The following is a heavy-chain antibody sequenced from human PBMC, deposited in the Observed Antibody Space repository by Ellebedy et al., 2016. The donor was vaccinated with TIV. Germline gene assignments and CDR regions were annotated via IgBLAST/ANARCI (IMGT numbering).Heavy chain of an antibody. CDR2: TYYRSRWYY. CDR1: GDSVSTNIAA. V-gene: IGHV6-1*01. J-gene: IGHJ6*02. Sequence: MPSETLSLTCAISGDSVSTNIAAWNWIRQSPSRGLEWLGRTYYRSRWYYYYALSVKSRININPDTSKNQFSLQLNAVTPEDTAVYYCARDPDSSGWFGLDVWGQGTAVTVSS. D-gene: IGHD6-19*01. CDR3: ARDPDSSGWFGLDV.